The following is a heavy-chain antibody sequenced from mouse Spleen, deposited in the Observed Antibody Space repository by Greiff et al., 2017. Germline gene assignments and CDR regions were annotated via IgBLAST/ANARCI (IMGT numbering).Heavy chain of an antibody. CDR1: GFTFSSYA. Sequence: DVKLVESGGGLVKPGGSLKLSCAASGFTFSSYAMSWVRQTPEKRLEWVATISSGGSYTYYPDSVKGRFTISRDNAKNTLYLQMSSLRSEDTAMYYCARRDYYGSSYVFDYWGQGTTLTVSS. CDR3: ARRDYYGSSYVFDY. D-gene: IGHD1-1*01. J-gene: IGHJ2*01. CDR2: ISSGGSYT. V-gene: IGHV5-9-1*01.